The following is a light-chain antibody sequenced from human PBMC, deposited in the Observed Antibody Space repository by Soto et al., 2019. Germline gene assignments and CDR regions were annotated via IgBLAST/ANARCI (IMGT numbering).Light chain of an antibody. CDR2: VAS. Sequence: EIVMTQSPATLSVSPGERATLSCRASQSVSGNLAWYQQKPGQAPRLLIYVASTRATGIPARFSGSGSGTEFTITISSLQSEDFAVYYCQQYHNWPLTFGGGTKVEIK. J-gene: IGKJ4*01. CDR3: QQYHNWPLT. CDR1: QSVSGN. V-gene: IGKV3-15*01.